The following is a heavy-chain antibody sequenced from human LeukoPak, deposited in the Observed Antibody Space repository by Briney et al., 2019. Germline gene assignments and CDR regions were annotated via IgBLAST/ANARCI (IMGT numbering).Heavy chain of an antibody. V-gene: IGHV1-8*01. CDR3: AREEADSGSYYVGY. CDR2: MNPYSGNT. D-gene: IGHD1-26*01. Sequence: ASVKVSCKASGYTFSNYDIHWVRQATGQGLEWMGWMNPYSGNTGYTQKFQGRVTMTRNPSISTAYMELSSLRSEDTAVYYCAREEADSGSYYVGYWGQGTLVTVSS. CDR1: GYTFSNYD. J-gene: IGHJ4*02.